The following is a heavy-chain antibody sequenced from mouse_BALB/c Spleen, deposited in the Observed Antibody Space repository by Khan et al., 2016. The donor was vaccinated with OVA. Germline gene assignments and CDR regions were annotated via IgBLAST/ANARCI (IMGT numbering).Heavy chain of an antibody. D-gene: IGHD4-1*01. V-gene: IGHV1-5*01. Sequence: VQLKESGTVLARPGASVKMSCKASGYTFTSYWMHWVKQRPGQGLEWIGDIYPGNTDTNYNQKFKGMAKLTAVTSTSIAYMELSSLTNEDSAVYYYTARNWGVAWFDNWGQGTMVTVSA. CDR3: TARNWGVAWFDN. CDR2: IYPGNTDT. J-gene: IGHJ3*01. CDR1: GYTFTSYW.